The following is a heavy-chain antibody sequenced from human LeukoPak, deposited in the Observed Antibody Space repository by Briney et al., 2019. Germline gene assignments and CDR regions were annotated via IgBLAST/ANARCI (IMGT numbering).Heavy chain of an antibody. J-gene: IGHJ4*02. V-gene: IGHV3-7*01. Sequence: GGSLRLSCAASGFTFSNYGMTWVRQTPGKGLEWVGNIKQDGSEKYYVDSVKGRFTISRDNAKNSLYLQMNSLRDEDTAVYYCAREGVEVGSYLAYWGQGTLVTVSS. CDR3: AREGVEVGSYLAY. CDR1: GFTFSNYG. D-gene: IGHD1-26*01. CDR2: IKQDGSEK.